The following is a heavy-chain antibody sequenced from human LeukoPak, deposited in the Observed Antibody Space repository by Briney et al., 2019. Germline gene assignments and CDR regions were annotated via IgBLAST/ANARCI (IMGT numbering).Heavy chain of an antibody. CDR1: GFTVSSNY. V-gene: IGHV3-66*01. CDR3: ARDYDFWRENDAFDI. CDR2: IYSGGST. Sequence: GGSLRLSCAASGFTVSSNYMSWVRQAPGKGLEWVSVIYSGGSTYYADSVKGRFTISRDNSKNTLYLQMNSLRAEDTAVYYCARDYDFWRENDAFDIWGQGTMVTVSS. J-gene: IGHJ3*02. D-gene: IGHD3-3*01.